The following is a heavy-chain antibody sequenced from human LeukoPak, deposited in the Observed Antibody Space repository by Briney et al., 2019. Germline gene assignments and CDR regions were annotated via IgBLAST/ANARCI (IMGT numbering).Heavy chain of an antibody. J-gene: IGHJ4*02. CDR1: GGSIRSYY. Sequence: SETLSLTCTVSGGSIRSYYWSWIRQPPGKGLAWIGYIYYSGSTNYNPSLKSRVTISVDTSKNQFSLKLSSVTAADTAVYYCARSYYYDSSGYYQIDYWGQGTLVTVSS. CDR3: ARSYYYDSSGYYQIDY. D-gene: IGHD3-22*01. V-gene: IGHV4-59*01. CDR2: IYYSGST.